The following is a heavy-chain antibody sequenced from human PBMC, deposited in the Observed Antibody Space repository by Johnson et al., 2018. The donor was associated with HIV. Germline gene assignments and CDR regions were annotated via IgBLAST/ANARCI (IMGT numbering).Heavy chain of an antibody. J-gene: IGHJ3*02. CDR2: LSYAGTNE. CDR1: GFSFNSYA. V-gene: IGHV3-30*04. Sequence: QMLLVESGGGVVQPGRSLRLSCAASGFSFNSYAMHWVRQAPGKGLEWVAVLSYAGTNEYYADSVKGRFTISRDNSKNTLYQQMNSLGAEDTAVYYCAKDRYYDSSGPDAFDIWGQGTKVTVSS. CDR3: AKDRYYDSSGPDAFDI. D-gene: IGHD3-22*01.